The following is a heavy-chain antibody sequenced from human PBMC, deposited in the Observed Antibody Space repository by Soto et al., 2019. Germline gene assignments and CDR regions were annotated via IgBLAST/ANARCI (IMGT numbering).Heavy chain of an antibody. Sequence: EVQLVESGGGLVQPGRSLRLSCAASGFTFDDYAMHWVRQAPGKGLEWVSGISWNSGSIGYADSVKGRFTISRDNAKNSLYLQMNSLRAEDTALYYCARVGVVVPAAQYYYYYYGMDVWGQGTTVTVSS. CDR2: ISWNSGSI. CDR3: ARVGVVVPAAQYYYYYYGMDV. CDR1: GFTFDDYA. D-gene: IGHD2-2*01. J-gene: IGHJ6*02. V-gene: IGHV3-9*01.